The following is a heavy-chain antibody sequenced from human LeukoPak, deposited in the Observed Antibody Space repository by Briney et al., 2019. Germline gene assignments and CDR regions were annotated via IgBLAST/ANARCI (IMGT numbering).Heavy chain of an antibody. V-gene: IGHV1-18*01. CDR1: GGTFSSYG. CDR2: ISAYNGNT. J-gene: IGHJ4*02. Sequence: ASVKVSCKASGGTFSSYGISWVRQAPGQGLEWMGWISAYNGNTDYAQKLQGRVTMTTDTSTSTAYMELRSLRSDDTAVYYCAKDMWRVRGVSDYWGQGTLVTVSS. CDR3: AKDMWRVRGVSDY. D-gene: IGHD3-10*01.